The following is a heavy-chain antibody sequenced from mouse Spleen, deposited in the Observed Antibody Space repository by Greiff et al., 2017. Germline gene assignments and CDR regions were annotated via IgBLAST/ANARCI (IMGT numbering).Heavy chain of an antibody. CDR2: IYPRDGST. V-gene: IGHV1-78*01. CDR1: GYTFTDHT. CDR3: ARGGYGNYEGYAMDY. J-gene: IGHJ4*01. Sequence: QVQLQQSDAELVKPGASVKISCKVSGYTFTDHTIHWMKQRPEQGLEWIGYIYPRDGSTKYNEKFKGKATLTADKSSSTAYMQLNSLTSEDSAVYFCARGGYGNYEGYAMDYWGQGTSVTVSS. D-gene: IGHD2-10*02.